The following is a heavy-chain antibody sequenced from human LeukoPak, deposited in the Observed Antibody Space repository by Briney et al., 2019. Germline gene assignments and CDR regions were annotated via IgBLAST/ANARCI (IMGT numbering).Heavy chain of an antibody. CDR2: IKEDGSKK. CDR3: ARDRWGYSYGGD. CDR1: GFTFSSYW. V-gene: IGHV3-7*01. D-gene: IGHD5-18*01. J-gene: IGHJ4*02. Sequence: PGGSLRLSCAASGFTFSSYWMSWVRQAPGKGLEWVANIKEDGSKKYYVDSVKGRFTISRDNAKKLLYLQMNSLRAEDTAVYYCARDRWGYSYGGDWGQGTLVTVSS.